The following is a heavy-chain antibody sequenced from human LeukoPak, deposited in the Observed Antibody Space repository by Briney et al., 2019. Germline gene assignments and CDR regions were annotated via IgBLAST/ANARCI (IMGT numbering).Heavy chain of an antibody. D-gene: IGHD5-18*01. CDR1: RGTFSSYA. Sequence: ASVKVSCKASRGTFSSYAISWVRQAPGQGLEWMGRIIAIFGTANYAQKFQGRVTITTDESTSTAYMELSSLRSEDTAVYYCARVADTAMEYYFDYWGQGTLVTVSS. CDR2: IIAIFGTA. V-gene: IGHV1-69*05. J-gene: IGHJ4*02. CDR3: ARVADTAMEYYFDY.